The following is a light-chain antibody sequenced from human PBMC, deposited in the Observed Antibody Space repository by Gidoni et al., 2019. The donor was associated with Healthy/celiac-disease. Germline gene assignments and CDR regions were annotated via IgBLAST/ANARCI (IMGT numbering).Light chain of an antibody. J-gene: IGKJ4*01. V-gene: IGKV3-15*01. CDR3: QQYNNWPVLT. Sequence: VMTHPPPTLSVSPGERATLSCRASQSVSSNLAWYQQKPGQAPRLLIYGASTRATGIPARFSGSGSGTEFTLTISSLQSEEFAVYYCQQYNNWPVLTFXGXTKVEIK. CDR1: QSVSSN. CDR2: GAS.